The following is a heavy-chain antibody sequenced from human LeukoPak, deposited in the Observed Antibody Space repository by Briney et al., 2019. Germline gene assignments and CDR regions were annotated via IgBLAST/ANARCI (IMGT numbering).Heavy chain of an antibody. CDR1: GFTFSSYA. D-gene: IGHD1-7*01. CDR2: ISYDGSNK. J-gene: IGHJ4*02. Sequence: GGSLRLSCAASGFTFSSYAMHWVRQAPGKGLEWVAVISYDGSNKYYADSVKGRFTISRDNSKNTLYLQMNSLRAEDTAVYYCARPGTPGTTGPSYYFDYWGQGTLVTVSS. V-gene: IGHV3-30*04. CDR3: ARPGTPGTTGPSYYFDY.